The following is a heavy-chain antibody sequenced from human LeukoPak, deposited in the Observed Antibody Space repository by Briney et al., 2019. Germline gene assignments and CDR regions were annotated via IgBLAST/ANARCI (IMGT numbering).Heavy chain of an antibody. J-gene: IGHJ4*02. CDR1: GFTFSSYA. V-gene: IGHV3-48*04. Sequence: GGSLRLSCAASGFTFSSYAMNWVRQAPGKGLEWVSYLTSSGGTKYYADSVKGRFTISRDNAKNSLFLQMNSLRAEDTAVYYCARTPFGYSDYWGQGTLGTVSS. CDR3: ARTPFGYSDY. CDR2: LTSSGGTK. D-gene: IGHD5-24*01.